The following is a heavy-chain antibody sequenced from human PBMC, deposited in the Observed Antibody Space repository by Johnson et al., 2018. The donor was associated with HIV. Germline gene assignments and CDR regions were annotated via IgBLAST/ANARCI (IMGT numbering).Heavy chain of an antibody. CDR2: ISYDGTTK. D-gene: IGHD2-2*01. CDR3: ANSQDCRNTNCYRAFDI. Sequence: MHWVRLAPGKGLRWVAVISYDGTTKYYAESVKGRFTISRDNSKDTLYLQMDSLRGDDTAVYYCANSQDCRNTNCYRAFDIWGPGTMVTVSS. V-gene: IGHV3-30*18. J-gene: IGHJ3*02.